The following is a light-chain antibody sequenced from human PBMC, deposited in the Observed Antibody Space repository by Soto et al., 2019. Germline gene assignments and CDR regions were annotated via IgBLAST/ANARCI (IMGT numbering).Light chain of an antibody. CDR1: SSDVGGYNY. CDR3: SSYSSSTTLMV. J-gene: IGLJ2*01. CDR2: EVS. V-gene: IGLV2-14*01. Sequence: QSALTQPASVSGSPGQSITISCTGTSSDVGGYNYVSWYQQHPGKTPKLVIFEVSNRPSGISPRFSGSKSGNTASLTISGLQVEDEADYHCSSYSSSTTLMVFGGGTQLTVL.